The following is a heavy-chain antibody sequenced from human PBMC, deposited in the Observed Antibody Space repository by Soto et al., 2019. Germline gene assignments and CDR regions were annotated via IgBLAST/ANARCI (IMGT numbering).Heavy chain of an antibody. CDR3: AKETVEYYFDY. D-gene: IGHD3-3*01. Sequence: QVQLVESGGGVVQPGRSLRLSCAASGFTFSIYGMHWVRQAPGKGLEWVAVISYDGSNKYYADSVKGRFTISRDNSKNTLYLHMNSLRGEDTAVYYCAKETVEYYFDYWGQGTLVTVSS. CDR1: GFTFSIYG. CDR2: ISYDGSNK. J-gene: IGHJ4*02. V-gene: IGHV3-30*18.